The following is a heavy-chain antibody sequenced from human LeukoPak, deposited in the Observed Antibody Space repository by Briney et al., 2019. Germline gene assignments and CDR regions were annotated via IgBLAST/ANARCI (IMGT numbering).Heavy chain of an antibody. CDR1: GFTFSSYA. Sequence: GGSLRLSCAASGFTFSSYAMHWVRQAPGKGLEWVAVISYDGINKYYADSVKGRFTISRDNSKNTLFLQMNSLRAEDTAVYYCARAPNRRWLQLILYFDYWGQGTLVTVSS. CDR2: ISYDGINK. CDR3: ARAPNRRWLQLILYFDY. J-gene: IGHJ4*02. D-gene: IGHD5-24*01. V-gene: IGHV3-30*03.